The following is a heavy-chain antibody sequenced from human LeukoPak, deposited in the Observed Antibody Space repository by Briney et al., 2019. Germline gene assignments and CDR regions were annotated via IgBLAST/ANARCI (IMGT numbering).Heavy chain of an antibody. D-gene: IGHD2-8*02. Sequence: GGSLRLSCAASGLTFSNYDMNWVRQAPGKGLEWVSYISVSGRTTYYADSVKGRFTISRDNAKNSLYLQMNSLRAEDTAVYYCVREAGGGSSKRFFDYWGQGAL. CDR3: VREAGGGSSKRFFDY. CDR1: GLTFSNYD. J-gene: IGHJ4*03. V-gene: IGHV3-48*03. CDR2: ISVSGRTT.